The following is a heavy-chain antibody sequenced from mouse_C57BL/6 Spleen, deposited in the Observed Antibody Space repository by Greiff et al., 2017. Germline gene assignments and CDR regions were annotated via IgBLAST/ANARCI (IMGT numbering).Heavy chain of an antibody. CDR1: GYTFTSYW. J-gene: IGHJ2*01. D-gene: IGHD1-1*01. CDR3: AREREYYGKDFDY. CDR2: INPSNGGT. Sequence: QVQLQQPGTELVKPGASVKLSCKASGYTFTSYWMHWVKQRPGQGLEWIGNINPSNGGTNYNEKFKRKATLTVDKSSSTAYMQLSSLTSEDSAVYYCAREREYYGKDFDYWGQGTTLTVSS. V-gene: IGHV1-53*01.